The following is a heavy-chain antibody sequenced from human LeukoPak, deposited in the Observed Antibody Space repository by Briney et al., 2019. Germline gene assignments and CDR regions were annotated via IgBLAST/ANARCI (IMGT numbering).Heavy chain of an antibody. CDR3: ARGSSSWQREYLQH. D-gene: IGHD6-13*01. V-gene: IGHV4-4*07. CDR1: GASISSYY. CDR2: IYASGST. J-gene: IGHJ1*01. Sequence: SETLSLTCSVSGASISSYYWTWIRQPAGKGLEWIGRIYASGSTYYNPSLKSRVTISVDTSKNQFSLKLSSVTAADTAVYYCARGSSSWQREYLQHWGQGTLVTVSS.